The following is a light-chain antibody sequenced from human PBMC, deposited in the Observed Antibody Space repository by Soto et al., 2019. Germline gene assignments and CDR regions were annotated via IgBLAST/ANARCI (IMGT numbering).Light chain of an antibody. CDR2: GVT. CDR1: SSDIGGHDD. V-gene: IGLV2-14*03. Sequence: QSALTQPASVSGSPGQSITISCTGTSSDIGGHDDVSWYQQHPGKVPKLLIYGVTDRPSGVSNRFSGSKSGNVASLTISGLQAEDDADYFCCSYTSDLTPYVFGTGTKLTVL. CDR3: CSYTSDLTPYV. J-gene: IGLJ1*01.